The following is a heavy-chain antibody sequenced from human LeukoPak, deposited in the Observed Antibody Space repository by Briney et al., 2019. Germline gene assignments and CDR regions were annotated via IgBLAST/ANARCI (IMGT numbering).Heavy chain of an antibody. CDR3: VRDPPEREELFDY. J-gene: IGHJ4*02. CDR1: GFTFTTYW. V-gene: IGHV3-74*01. Sequence: GGSLRLSCAASGFTFTTYWMHWVRQVPEKGLVWVSRIDSDGSSADYADSVKGRFTISRDNAKNTLYLQMDSLSAEDSAVYYCVRDPPEREELFDYWGQGTLVTVSS. D-gene: IGHD1-26*01. CDR2: IDSDGSSA.